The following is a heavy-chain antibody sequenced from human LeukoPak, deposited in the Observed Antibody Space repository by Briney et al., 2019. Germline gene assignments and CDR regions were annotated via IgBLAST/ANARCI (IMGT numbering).Heavy chain of an antibody. J-gene: IGHJ4*02. CDR3: ARQGMEYYFDY. CDR2: IYYSGST. Sequence: SETLSLTCTVSGGSISSSSYYWGWLRQPPGKGLEWIGSIYYSGSTYYNPSLKSRVTISVDTSKNQFSLKLSSVTAADTAVYYCARQGMEYYFDYWGQGTLVTVSS. CDR1: GGSISSSSYY. D-gene: IGHD3-3*01. V-gene: IGHV4-39*01.